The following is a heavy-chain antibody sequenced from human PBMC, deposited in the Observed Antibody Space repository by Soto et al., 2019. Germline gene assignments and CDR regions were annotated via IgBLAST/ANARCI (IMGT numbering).Heavy chain of an antibody. V-gene: IGHV4-31*03. D-gene: IGHD3-22*01. CDR1: GGSISSGGYY. J-gene: IGHJ4*02. CDR2: IYYSGST. Sequence: PSETLSLTCTVSGGSISSGGYYWSWIRQHPGKGLEWIGYIYYSGSTYYNPSLKSRVTISVDTSKNQFSLKLSSVTAADTAVYYCARGTYYYDSSGTRFFDYWGQGTLVTVSS. CDR3: ARGTYYYDSSGTRFFDY.